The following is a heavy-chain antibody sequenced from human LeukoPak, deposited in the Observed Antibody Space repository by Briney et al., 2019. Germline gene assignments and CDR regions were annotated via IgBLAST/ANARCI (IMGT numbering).Heavy chain of an antibody. CDR3: ARLWVGATFPLI. J-gene: IGHJ3*02. D-gene: IGHD1-26*01. V-gene: IGHV4-59*08. CDR1: GGSTSSYY. CDR2: IYYSGST. Sequence: SETLSLTCTVSGGSTSSYYWSWIRQPPGKGLEWIGYIYYSGSTNYNPSLKSRVTISVDTSKNQFSLKLSSVTAADTAVYYCARLWVGATFPLIWGQGTMVTVSS.